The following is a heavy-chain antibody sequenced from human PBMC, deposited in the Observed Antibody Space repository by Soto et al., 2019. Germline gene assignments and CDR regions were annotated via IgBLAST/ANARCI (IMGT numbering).Heavy chain of an antibody. D-gene: IGHD3-22*01. CDR3: ASRGRYYDSRGYFDY. J-gene: IGHJ4*02. V-gene: IGHV3-30*04. CDR1: GFTFSSYA. Sequence: GGSLRLSCAASGFTFSSYAMHWVRQAPGKGLEWVAVISYDGSNKYYADSVKGRFTISRDNSKNTLYLQMNSLGAEDTAVYYCASRGRYYDSRGYFDYWGQGTLVTVSS. CDR2: ISYDGSNK.